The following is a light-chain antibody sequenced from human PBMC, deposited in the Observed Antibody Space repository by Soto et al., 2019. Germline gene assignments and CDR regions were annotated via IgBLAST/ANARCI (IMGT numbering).Light chain of an antibody. Sequence: TQSPSSLSASVGDRVTITCRASQSVSIYLNWYQQKPGQAPRLLIYGASSRATGIPDRFSGSGSGTDFTLTISRLEPEDFAVYYCQQYGSSPMYTFGQGTKLEIK. J-gene: IGKJ2*01. CDR1: QSVSIY. CDR2: GAS. V-gene: IGKV3-20*01. CDR3: QQYGSSPMYT.